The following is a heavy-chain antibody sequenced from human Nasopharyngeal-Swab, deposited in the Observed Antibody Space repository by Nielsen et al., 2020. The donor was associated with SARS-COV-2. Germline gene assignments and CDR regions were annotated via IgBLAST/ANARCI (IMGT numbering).Heavy chain of an antibody. CDR1: GFPFNNYG. CDR3: AKGYSSGWQLYYYYGMDV. D-gene: IGHD6-19*01. CDR2: ISGSGGST. J-gene: IGHJ6*02. Sequence: GESLKISYAASGFPFNNYGMSWVRQAPGKGLEWVSSISGSGGSTYYADSAKGRFTMSRDNSKSTLYLQMNTLRAEDTAVYYCAKGYSSGWQLYYYYGMDVWGQGTTVTVSS. V-gene: IGHV3-23*01.